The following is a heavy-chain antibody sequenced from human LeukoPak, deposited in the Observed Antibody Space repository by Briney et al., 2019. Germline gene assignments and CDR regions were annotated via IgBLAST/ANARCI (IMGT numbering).Heavy chain of an antibody. Sequence: GGSLRLSCAASGFTFSSYSMNWVRQAPGKGLEWVSYISSSSSTIYYADSVKGRFTISRDNAKNSLYLQMNSLRAEDTAVYYCASSHLAYCSGGSCYSGYWGQGTLVTVSS. D-gene: IGHD2-15*01. J-gene: IGHJ4*02. CDR2: ISSSSSTI. V-gene: IGHV3-48*04. CDR3: ASSHLAYCSGGSCYSGY. CDR1: GFTFSSYS.